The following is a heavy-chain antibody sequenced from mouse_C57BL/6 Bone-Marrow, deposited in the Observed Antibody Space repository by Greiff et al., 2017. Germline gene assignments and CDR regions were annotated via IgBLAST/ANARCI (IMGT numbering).Heavy chain of an antibody. D-gene: IGHD1-1*01. J-gene: IGHJ2*01. CDR1: GFTFSDYG. CDR3: ARDYYGSSSYYDY. V-gene: IGHV5-17*01. Sequence: DVKLVESGGGLVKPGGSLKLSCAASGFTFSDYGMHWVRQAPEKGLEWVAYISSGSSTIYYADKVKGRFTISRDNAKNTLFLQMTSLRSEDTAMYYCARDYYGSSSYYDYWGQGTTRTVSS. CDR2: ISSGSSTI.